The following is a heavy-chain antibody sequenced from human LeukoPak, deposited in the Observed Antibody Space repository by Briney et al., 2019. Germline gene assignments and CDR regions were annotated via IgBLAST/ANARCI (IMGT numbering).Heavy chain of an antibody. D-gene: IGHD2-2*01. CDR1: GYTFTGYY. J-gene: IGHJ5*02. Sequence: ASVKVSCKASGYTFTGYYMHWVRQAPGQGLEWMGRINPNSGGTNYAQRLQGRVTMTRDTSISTAYMELSRLRSDDTAVYYCASEGGYCSSTSCYRWFDPWGQGTLVTVSS. CDR3: ASEGGYCSSTSCYRWFDP. V-gene: IGHV1-2*06. CDR2: INPNSGGT.